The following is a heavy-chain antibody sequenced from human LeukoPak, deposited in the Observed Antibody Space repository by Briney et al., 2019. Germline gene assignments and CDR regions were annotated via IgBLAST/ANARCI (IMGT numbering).Heavy chain of an antibody. CDR3: ARDLCSSSNNCFDAFDI. CDR1: GFTFSSYS. CDR2: ISSSSSYI. V-gene: IGHV3-21*01. D-gene: IGHD6-6*01. Sequence: PGGSLRLSCAASGFTFSSYSMNWVRQAPGKGLEWVSSISSSSSYIYYADSVKGRFTTSRDNAKNSLYLQMNSLRAEDTAVYYCARDLCSSSNNCFDAFDIWGQGTMVTVSS. J-gene: IGHJ3*02.